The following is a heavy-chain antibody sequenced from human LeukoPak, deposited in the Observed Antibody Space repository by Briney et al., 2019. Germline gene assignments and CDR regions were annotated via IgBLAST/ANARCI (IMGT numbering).Heavy chain of an antibody. V-gene: IGHV4-39*01. CDR1: RGSISSSSYY. J-gene: IGHJ4*02. Sequence: KPSETLSPTYTVSRGSISSSSYYWGWIPQPPRKRLEWIGSFYCIDGIYYNPSLQGQVTICADPSQNQFSLKLTSVTAADTALYYCARILTTFDSWGQGTLVTVSS. CDR2: FYCIDGI. CDR3: ARILTTFDS. D-gene: IGHD4-11*01.